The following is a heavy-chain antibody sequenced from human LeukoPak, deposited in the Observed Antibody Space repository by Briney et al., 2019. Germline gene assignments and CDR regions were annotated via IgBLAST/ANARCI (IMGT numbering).Heavy chain of an antibody. CDR2: TYYRSKLYN. D-gene: IGHD3-9*01. CDR3: ARGMGCYDILTGYREYYFDY. CDR1: GDIFSSNSAA. V-gene: IGHV6-1*01. J-gene: IGHJ4*02. Sequence: SQTLSLTCAVSGDIFSSNSAAWNWIRQSPSRGLEWLVRTYYRSKLYNAYALSVKSRITINPHPSKNQFSLQLNSVTPEDTAVYYCARGMGCYDILTGYREYYFDYWGQGTLVTVSS.